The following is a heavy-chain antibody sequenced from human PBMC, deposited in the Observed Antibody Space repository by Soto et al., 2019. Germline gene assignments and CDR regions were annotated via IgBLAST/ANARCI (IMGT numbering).Heavy chain of an antibody. CDR1: GGTFSSYT. Sequence: QVQLVQSGAEVKKPGSSVKVSCKASGGTFSSYTISWVRQAPGQGLEWMGRIIPILGIANYAQKFQGRVTITADKATSTAYMELSSLRSEDTAVYYCVSGRITGTVLAYYFDYWGQGTLVTVSS. J-gene: IGHJ4*02. V-gene: IGHV1-69*02. CDR3: VSGRITGTVLAYYFDY. CDR2: IIPILGIA. D-gene: IGHD1-7*01.